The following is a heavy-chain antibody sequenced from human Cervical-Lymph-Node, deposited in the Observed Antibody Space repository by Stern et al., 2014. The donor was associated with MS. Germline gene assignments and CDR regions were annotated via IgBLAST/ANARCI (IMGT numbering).Heavy chain of an antibody. Sequence: PLVQSGAEVKKPGSSVKVSCKASGGTFSNYATSWVRQAPGQGLEWMGGVVPLFGKPNYAQKFQGRVTITADESTSTAYMDLSSLRSEDTAVYYCASPLTATSVPFGYYGMDVWGQGTTVTVS. CDR3: ASPLTATSVPFGYYGMDV. CDR1: GGTFSNYA. J-gene: IGHJ6*02. V-gene: IGHV1-69*01. D-gene: IGHD4-17*01. CDR2: VVPLFGKP.